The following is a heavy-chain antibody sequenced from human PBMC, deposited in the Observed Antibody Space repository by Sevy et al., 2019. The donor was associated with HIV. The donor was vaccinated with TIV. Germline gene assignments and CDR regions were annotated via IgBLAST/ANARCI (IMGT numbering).Heavy chain of an antibody. D-gene: IGHD6-13*01. V-gene: IGHV3-33*01. J-gene: IGHJ4*02. Sequence: GGSLRLSCAASGFTFSSYGMHWVRQAPGKGLEWVAVIWDDGSNKYYADSVKGRFTISRDNSQKTLYMLMNSLRAEATAVYYCARDRDRDSSSWYYPDYWGQGTLVTVSS. CDR3: ARDRDRDSSSWYYPDY. CDR1: GFTFSSYG. CDR2: IWDDGSNK.